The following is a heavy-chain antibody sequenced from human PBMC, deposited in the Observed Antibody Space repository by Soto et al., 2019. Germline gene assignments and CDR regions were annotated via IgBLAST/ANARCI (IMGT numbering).Heavy chain of an antibody. CDR3: ARSTIAPRLFMYPFDS. V-gene: IGHV4-39*01. Sequence: QKQLQESGPGLVKPSETLSLTCTVSGDSITSSSYYWGWIRQPPGKGLECIGNIYYDGNTYYNPSLKSRVTISLDTSKNQCSLRLNSVTAADTAVYYCARSTIAPRLFMYPFDSWGQGTLVTVSS. J-gene: IGHJ4*01. D-gene: IGHD6-6*01. CDR2: IYYDGNT. CDR1: GDSITSSSYY.